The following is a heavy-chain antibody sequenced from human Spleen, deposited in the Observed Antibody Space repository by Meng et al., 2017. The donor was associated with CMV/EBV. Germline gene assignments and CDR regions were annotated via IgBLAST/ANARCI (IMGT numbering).Heavy chain of an antibody. CDR2: ISSSSSYI. Sequence: ASGFTFSSYSMNWVRQAPGKGLEWVSSISSSSSYIYYADSVKGRFTISRDNAKNSLYLQMNSLRAEDTAVYYCARRETRTIFGEDYWGQGTLVTVSS. CDR1: GFTFSSYS. V-gene: IGHV3-21*01. CDR3: ARRETRTIFGEDY. D-gene: IGHD3-3*01. J-gene: IGHJ4*02.